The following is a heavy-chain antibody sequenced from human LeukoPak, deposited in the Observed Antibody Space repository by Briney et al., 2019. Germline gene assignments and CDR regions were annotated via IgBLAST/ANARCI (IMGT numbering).Heavy chain of an antibody. CDR3: ARGFMITVGGVISLFGGRDAGDAFDI. CDR1: GGSISSYY. CDR2: IYTSGST. V-gene: IGHV4-4*07. Sequence: PSETLSLTCTVSGGSISSYYWSWIRQPAGKGLEWIGRIYTSGSTNYNPSLKSRVTMSVDTSKNQFSLKLSSVTAADTAVYYCARGFMITVGGVISLFGGRDAGDAFDIWGQGTMVTVSS. D-gene: IGHD3-16*01. J-gene: IGHJ3*02.